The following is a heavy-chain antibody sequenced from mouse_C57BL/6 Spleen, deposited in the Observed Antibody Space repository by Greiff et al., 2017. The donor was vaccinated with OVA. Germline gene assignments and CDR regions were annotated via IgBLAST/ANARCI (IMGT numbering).Heavy chain of an antibody. Sequence: EVMLVESEGGLVQPGSSMKLSCTASGFTFSDYYMAWVRQVPEKGLEWVANINYDGSSTYYLDSLKSRFIISRDNAKNILYLQMSSLKSEDTATYYCARERVDYSYAMDYWGQGTSVTVSS. CDR1: GFTFSDYY. CDR2: INYDGSST. D-gene: IGHD2-4*01. V-gene: IGHV5-16*01. J-gene: IGHJ4*01. CDR3: ARERVDYSYAMDY.